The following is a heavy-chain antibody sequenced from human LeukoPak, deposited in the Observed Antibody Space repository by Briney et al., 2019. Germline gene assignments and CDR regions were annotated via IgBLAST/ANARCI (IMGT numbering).Heavy chain of an antibody. J-gene: IGHJ4*02. CDR3: ASEYSSSLDY. V-gene: IGHV1-2*06. CDR2: INPNSGGT. D-gene: IGHD6-6*01. Sequence: ASVKVSCKASGGTFSSYAISWVRQAPGQGLEWMGRINPNSGGTNYAQKFQGRVTMTRDTSISTAYMELSRLRSDDTAVYYCASEYSSSLDYWGQGTLVTVSS. CDR1: GGTFSSYA.